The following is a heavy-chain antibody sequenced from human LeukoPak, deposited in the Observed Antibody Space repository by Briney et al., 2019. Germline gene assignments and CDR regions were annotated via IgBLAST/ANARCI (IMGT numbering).Heavy chain of an antibody. J-gene: IGHJ4*02. D-gene: IGHD3-10*02. Sequence: ASVKVSCKASGYTFTSYYMHWVRQAPGQGLEWMGIINPSGGSTSYAQKFQGRVTMTRDTSKNHFSLKLSSVTAADTAVYFCATLLSSSYYFDYWGQGTLVTVSS. CDR1: GYTFTSYY. CDR3: ATLLSSSYYFDY. CDR2: INPSGGST. V-gene: IGHV1-46*01.